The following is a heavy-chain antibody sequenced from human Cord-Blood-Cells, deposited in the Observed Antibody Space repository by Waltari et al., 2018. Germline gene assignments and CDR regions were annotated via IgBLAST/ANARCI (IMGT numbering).Heavy chain of an antibody. Sequence: QVQLQESGPGLVKPSQTLSLTCTVSGGSISSGGYYWSWIRQHPGKGLEWIWYIYYSGLTYYHPSHKSRDTISGDTSKNQFALKLSSVTAADTAVYYGARAPEPKIDDYGGNYYYYYMDVWGKGTTVTVSS. CDR2: IYYSGLT. CDR1: GGSISSGGYY. CDR3: ARAPEPKIDDYGGNYYYYYMDV. V-gene: IGHV4-31*03. D-gene: IGHD4-17*01. J-gene: IGHJ6*03.